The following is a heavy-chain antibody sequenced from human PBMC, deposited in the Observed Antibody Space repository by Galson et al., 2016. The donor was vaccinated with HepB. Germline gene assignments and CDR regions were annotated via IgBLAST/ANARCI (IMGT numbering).Heavy chain of an antibody. CDR1: GGSLTSDSYY. J-gene: IGHJ4*02. V-gene: IGHV4-31*03. Sequence: TLSLTCSVSGGSLTSDSYYWSWIRQHPGRGLEWIGYIFKSSTTSYTPSLGSRVTISADTSSNQLSLELRSATAADTATYYCGGGYCSGGTCYSSGGNWGQGILVTVSS. CDR2: IFKSSTT. CDR3: GGGYCSGGTCYSSGGN. D-gene: IGHD2-15*01.